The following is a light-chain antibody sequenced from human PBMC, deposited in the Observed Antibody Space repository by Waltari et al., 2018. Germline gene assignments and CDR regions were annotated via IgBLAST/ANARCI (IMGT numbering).Light chain of an antibody. Sequence: EIVLTQSPGTLSLSPGERVTLSCRASQSISKYLAWYQQKPGQAPRLLIYHASSRAAGIRDRFSGSGSGTDFSLTISRLEPEDFAVYYCQHYESLPVTFGQGTKVEIK. J-gene: IGKJ1*01. V-gene: IGKV3-20*01. CDR3: QHYESLPVT. CDR1: QSISKY. CDR2: HAS.